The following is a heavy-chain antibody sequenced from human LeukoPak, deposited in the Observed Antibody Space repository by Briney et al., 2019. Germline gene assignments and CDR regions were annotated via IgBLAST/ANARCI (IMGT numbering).Heavy chain of an antibody. CDR2: IYYSGST. CDR3: AANLLWFGDPSWFDP. Sequence: SETLSLTCTVSGGSISSGDYYWSWIRQPPGKGLEWIGYIYYSGSTYYNPSLKSRVTISVDTSKNQFSLKLSSVTAADTAVYYCAANLLWFGDPSWFDPWGQGTLVTVSS. CDR1: GGSISSGDYY. J-gene: IGHJ5*02. D-gene: IGHD3-10*01. V-gene: IGHV4-30-4*01.